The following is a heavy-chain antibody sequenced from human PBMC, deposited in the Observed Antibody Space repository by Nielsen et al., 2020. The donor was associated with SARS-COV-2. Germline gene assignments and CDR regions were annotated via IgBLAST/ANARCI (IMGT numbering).Heavy chain of an antibody. V-gene: IGHV5-51*01. CDR3: ARRLGVQLWSNGYDMDV. CDR1: GYSFTSSW. D-gene: IGHD5-18*01. Sequence: KVSCKGSGYSFTSSWIGWVRQTPGQGLEWMGIIYPGDSETRYSPSFQGQVTISADKSTDTAYLQWSSLRTSDTAMYYCARRLGVQLWSNGYDMDVWDQGTTVTVS. CDR2: IYPGDSET. J-gene: IGHJ6*02.